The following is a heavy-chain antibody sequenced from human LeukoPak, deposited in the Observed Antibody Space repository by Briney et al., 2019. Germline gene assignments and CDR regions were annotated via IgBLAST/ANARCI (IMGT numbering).Heavy chain of an antibody. CDR2: VRGKAASSAP. CDR3: TRVVPTDPSLTMDV. J-gene: IGHJ6*02. CDR1: GFTFSGSA. D-gene: IGHD2-2*01. V-gene: IGHV3-73*01. Sequence: PGGSLRLSCAASGFTFSGSAMRWVRQASGKGLEWVGRVRGKAASSAPAYAASVKGWFTISRGNAKNTAYLQVNSLKTEDTAVYYCTRVVPTDPSLTMDVWGQGTTVTVSS.